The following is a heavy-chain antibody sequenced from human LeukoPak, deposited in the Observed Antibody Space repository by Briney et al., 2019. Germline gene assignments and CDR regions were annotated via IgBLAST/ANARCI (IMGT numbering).Heavy chain of an antibody. J-gene: IGHJ4*02. CDR3: TTVTSYDSSSFDY. Sequence: PGGSLRLSCAASGFTFSNAWMSWVRQAPGKGPEWVGRIKSKTDGGTTDYAAPVKGRFTISSDDSKNTLYLQMNSLETEDTAVYYCTTVTSYDSSSFDYWGQGTLVTVSS. CDR2: IKSKTDGGTT. V-gene: IGHV3-15*01. CDR1: GFTFSNAW. D-gene: IGHD3-22*01.